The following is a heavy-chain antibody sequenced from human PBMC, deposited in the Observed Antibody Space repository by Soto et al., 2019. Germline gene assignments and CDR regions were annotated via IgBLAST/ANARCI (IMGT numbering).Heavy chain of an antibody. V-gene: IGHV4-34*01. CDR3: AGGRDTIFGVVSYFYYGMDA. D-gene: IGHD3-3*01. CDR1: GGSFNDSY. J-gene: IGHJ6*02. Sequence: PSETLSLTCAVYGGSFNDSYWSWIRQPPGKGLEWIGEINHSGSTNYNPSLKSRVTMSVDTSKNQFSLRLSSVAAADTAVYYCAGGRDTIFGVVSYFYYGMDAWGHGTTVTV. CDR2: INHSGST.